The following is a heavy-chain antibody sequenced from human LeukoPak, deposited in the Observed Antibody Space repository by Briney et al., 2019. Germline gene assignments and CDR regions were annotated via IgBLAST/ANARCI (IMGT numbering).Heavy chain of an antibody. Sequence: PSETLSLTCAVSGGSISSGGYSWSWIRKPPAKGLEWIGYIYYIGTTYYNPSLKSRVSISVDTSKNQFSLTLNSVIAADTAVYYCAREKEIWGFDYWGQGSLVTVSS. J-gene: IGHJ4*02. CDR2: IYYIGTT. CDR1: GGSISSGGYS. D-gene: IGHD3-16*01. V-gene: IGHV4-30-4*07. CDR3: AREKEIWGFDY.